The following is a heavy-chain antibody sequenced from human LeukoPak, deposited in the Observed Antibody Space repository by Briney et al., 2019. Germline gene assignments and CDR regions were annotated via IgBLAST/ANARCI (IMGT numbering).Heavy chain of an antibody. Sequence: PSETLSLTCTVSGGSISSGGYYWSWIRQHPGKGLEWIGYIYYSGSTYYNLFLKSRVTISVDTSKNQFSLKLSPVTAADTAVYYCARLYGDYDFWFDPWGQGTLVTVSS. CDR3: ARLYGDYDFWFDP. CDR1: GGSISSGGYY. D-gene: IGHD4-17*01. V-gene: IGHV4-31*03. J-gene: IGHJ5*02. CDR2: IYYSGST.